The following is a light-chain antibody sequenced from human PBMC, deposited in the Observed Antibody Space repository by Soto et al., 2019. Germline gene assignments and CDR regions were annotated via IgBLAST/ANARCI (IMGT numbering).Light chain of an antibody. CDR1: QSINNG. J-gene: IGKJ1*01. Sequence: DIQMTQSPSTLSASGGDRVTITCRASQSINNGLAWYQQKPGKAPKLFVFKASTLEIGVPSWFSGSGSGTEFTLSISSLQPDDFATYFCQQYESFPRTFGQGTKVEMK. CDR3: QQYESFPRT. CDR2: KAS. V-gene: IGKV1-5*03.